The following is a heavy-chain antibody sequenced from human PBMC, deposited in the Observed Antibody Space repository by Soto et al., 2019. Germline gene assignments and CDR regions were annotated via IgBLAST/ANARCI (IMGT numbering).Heavy chain of an antibody. D-gene: IGHD6-13*01. V-gene: IGHV3-30-3*01. Sequence: QVQLVESGGGVVQPGRSLRLSCAASGFTFSSYAMHWVRQAPGKGLEWVAVISYDGSNKYYADSVKGRFTISRDNSKNTLYLQMNSLRAEDTAVYYCASDFAAAGTYGNYWGQGNLVTVSS. CDR1: GFTFSSYA. J-gene: IGHJ4*02. CDR3: ASDFAAAGTYGNY. CDR2: ISYDGSNK.